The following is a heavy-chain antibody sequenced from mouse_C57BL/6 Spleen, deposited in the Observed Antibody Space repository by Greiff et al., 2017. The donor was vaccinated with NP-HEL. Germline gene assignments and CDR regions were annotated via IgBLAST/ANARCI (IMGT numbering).Heavy chain of an antibody. Sequence: VQLQPSGAELVRPGASVTLSCKASGYTFTDYEMHWVKQTPVHGLEWIGAIDPETGGTAYNQKFKGKAILTADKSSSTAYMELRSLTSEDSAVYYCTSLTGTFAWFAYWGQGTLVTVSA. V-gene: IGHV1-15*01. CDR1: GYTFTDYE. CDR2: IDPETGGT. D-gene: IGHD4-1*01. CDR3: TSLTGTFAWFAY. J-gene: IGHJ3*01.